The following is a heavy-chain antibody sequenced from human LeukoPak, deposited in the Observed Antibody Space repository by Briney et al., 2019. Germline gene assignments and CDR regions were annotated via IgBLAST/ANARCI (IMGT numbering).Heavy chain of an antibody. CDR2: IFSDGTT. CDR3: AKTGGPWD. D-gene: IGHD7-27*01. Sequence: GGSLRLSCAASGFTVGSSFMTWVRQAPGKGLEWVSVIFSDGTTYYTDSVKGRFTISRDNSKNTLYLQLNSPRAEDTAVYYCAKTGGPWDWGQGTLVTVSS. V-gene: IGHV3-53*01. CDR1: GFTVGSSF. J-gene: IGHJ4*02.